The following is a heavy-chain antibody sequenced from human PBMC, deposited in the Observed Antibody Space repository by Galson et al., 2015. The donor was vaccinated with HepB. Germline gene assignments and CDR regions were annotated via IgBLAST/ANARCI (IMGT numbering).Heavy chain of an antibody. D-gene: IGHD3-9*01. Sequence: SVKVSCKASGGTFSSYTISWVRQAPGQGLEWMGRIIPILGIANYAQKFQGRVTITADKSTSTAYMELSSLRSEDTAVYYCARGLPDDWSPSERLDLWGRGTRVTVSS. V-gene: IGHV1-69*02. CDR1: GGTFSSYT. CDR2: IIPILGIA. CDR3: ARGLPDDWSPSERLDL. J-gene: IGHJ2*01.